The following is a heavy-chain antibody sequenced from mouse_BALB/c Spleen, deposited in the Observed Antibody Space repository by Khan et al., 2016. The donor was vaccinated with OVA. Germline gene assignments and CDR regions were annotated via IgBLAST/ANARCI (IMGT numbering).Heavy chain of an antibody. CDR1: GYTFTTAG. J-gene: IGHJ4*01. D-gene: IGHD1-1*01. CDR3: ARGGAAYERNDGGAMEY. V-gene: IGHV9-4*02. CDR2: INTHSGVP. Sequence: QIQLVQSGPELKKPGETVRISCKASGYTFTTAGIQWVQKMPGKGLKWIGWINTHSGVPKYAEDFKGRFAFSLEISVSTAYLQITNLKNEDTATYCCARGGAAYERNDGGAMEYWGQGTSVTVSS.